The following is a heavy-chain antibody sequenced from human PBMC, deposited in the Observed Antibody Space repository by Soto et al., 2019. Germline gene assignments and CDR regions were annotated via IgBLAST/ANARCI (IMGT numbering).Heavy chain of an antibody. CDR2: IIPIFGTA. J-gene: IGHJ5*02. D-gene: IGHD3-10*01. CDR3: ATRRNFGYYYGSGSYPNWFDP. Sequence: QVQLVQSGAEVKKPGSSVKVSCKASGGTFSSYAISWVRQAPGQGLEWMVGIIPIFGTANYAQKFQGRVTITADKSTSTAYMELSSLRSEDTAVYYCATRRNFGYYYGSGSYPNWFDPWGQGTLVTVSS. CDR1: GGTFSSYA. V-gene: IGHV1-69*06.